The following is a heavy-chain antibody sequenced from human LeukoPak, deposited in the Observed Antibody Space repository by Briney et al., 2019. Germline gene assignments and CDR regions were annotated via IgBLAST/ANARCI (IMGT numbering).Heavy chain of an antibody. CDR3: AKGRYSSGPPVLDV. CDR2: IRYDGSNK. J-gene: IGHJ6*04. Sequence: GGSLRLSCAASGFTFSSYGMHWVRQAPGKGLEWVAFIRYDGSNKYYADSVKGRFTISRDNSKNTLYLQMNSLRAKDTAVYYCAKGRYSSGPPVLDVWGKGTTVTVSS. V-gene: IGHV3-30*02. CDR1: GFTFSSYG. D-gene: IGHD6-19*01.